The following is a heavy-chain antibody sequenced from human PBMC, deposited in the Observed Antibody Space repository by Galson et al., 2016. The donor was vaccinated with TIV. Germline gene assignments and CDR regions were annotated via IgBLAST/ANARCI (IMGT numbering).Heavy chain of an antibody. J-gene: IGHJ4*02. D-gene: IGHD3-3*01. CDR2: IYWNEDK. CDR3: ARAPLSIFGLATSYYFDY. CDR1: GFSLSSSGVG. V-gene: IGHV2-5*01. Sequence: PALVKPTQTLTLTCTFSGFSLSSSGVGVGWIRQPPGKAPEWLALIYWNEDKRYSPSPNTRLTITKDTSRNQVVLTMTNMDPVDTATYYCARAPLSIFGLATSYYFDYWGQGTLVTVSS.